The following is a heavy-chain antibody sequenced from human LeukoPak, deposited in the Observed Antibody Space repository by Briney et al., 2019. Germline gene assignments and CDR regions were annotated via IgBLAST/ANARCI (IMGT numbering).Heavy chain of an antibody. V-gene: IGHV1-2*02. CDR3: AKSPRDGRSHDY. CDR1: GYTFTGYY. J-gene: IGHJ4*02. CDR2: INPNGGST. D-gene: IGHD5-24*01. Sequence: ASVKVSCKASGYTFTGYYIHWVRQAPGQGLEWMGWINPNGGSTTYAQKFQGRVTMTRDTPISTAYMELSRLRSDDTAVYYCAKSPRDGRSHDYWGQGTLVTVSS.